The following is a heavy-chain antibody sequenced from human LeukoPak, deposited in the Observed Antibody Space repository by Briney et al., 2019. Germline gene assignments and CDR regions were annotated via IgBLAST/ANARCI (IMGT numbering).Heavy chain of an antibody. CDR1: GYTLTRYY. V-gene: IGHV1-2*02. CDR3: ARDRVGSGWPRPYYFEV. Sequence: ASVKVSGKASGYTLTRYYLHWVRQAPGQGLEWRGWMNPNTGATHSAQKFQGRITMTRDSSISTAYMDLSRLRSDDTAVYYCARDRVGSGWPRPYYFEVWGQGTLVTVSS. CDR2: MNPNTGAT. J-gene: IGHJ4*02. D-gene: IGHD6-19*01.